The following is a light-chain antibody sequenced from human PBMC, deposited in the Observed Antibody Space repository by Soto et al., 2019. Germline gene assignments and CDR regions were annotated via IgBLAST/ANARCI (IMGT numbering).Light chain of an antibody. CDR3: QPYGSSPAT. V-gene: IGKV3-20*01. Sequence: EIVLTQSPGTLSLSPGERVSLSCRASQSVSSYYLAWYQHKPGQAPSLLIYGASSRATGIPDRFSGSGSGTDLTLTISRLEPEDLAVFYCQPYGSSPATFGQGTKVQSK. J-gene: IGKJ1*01. CDR2: GAS. CDR1: QSVSSYY.